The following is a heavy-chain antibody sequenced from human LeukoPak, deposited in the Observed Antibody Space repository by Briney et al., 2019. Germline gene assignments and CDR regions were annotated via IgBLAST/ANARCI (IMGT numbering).Heavy chain of an antibody. CDR3: AKDRANAWSSDY. Sequence: GGGPRTSPAAAGFALSNYAMYWGRPAPRQGVGGVAFTTYDGSDKYYADSVKGRFTISRDNSKNTLYLQMNSLRAEDTAVYYCAKDRANAWSSDYWGQGTLVTVSS. V-gene: IGHV3-30*02. J-gene: IGHJ4*02. CDR2: TTYDGSDK. D-gene: IGHD3-10*01. CDR1: GFALSNYA.